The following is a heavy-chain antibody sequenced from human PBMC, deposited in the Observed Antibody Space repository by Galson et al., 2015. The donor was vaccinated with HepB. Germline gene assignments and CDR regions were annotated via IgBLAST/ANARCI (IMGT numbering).Heavy chain of an antibody. Sequence: SLRLSCAASGFTFSFYTMHWVRQAPGRGLEWVSSITGNSDSTHYADSVKGRFTISRDNADNVVYVEMNGLRAEDTAVYYCVKDLGRIRHVRGYWGQGTLVTVSS. CDR3: VKDLGRIRHVRGY. V-gene: IGHV3-21*06. D-gene: IGHD3-16*01. J-gene: IGHJ4*02. CDR2: ITGNSDST. CDR1: GFTFSFYT.